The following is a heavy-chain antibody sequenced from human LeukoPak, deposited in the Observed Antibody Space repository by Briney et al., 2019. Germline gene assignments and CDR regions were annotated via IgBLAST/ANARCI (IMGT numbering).Heavy chain of an antibody. CDR3: ARDRYDRSGSAEYFQH. D-gene: IGHD3-22*01. J-gene: IGHJ1*01. Sequence: ASVKVSCKASGYTFTSYGISWVRQAPGQGLEWMGWIGAYNGNTNYAQKLQGRVTMTTDTSTSTAYMELRSLRSDDTAVYYCARDRYDRSGSAEYFQHWGQGTLVTVSS. CDR1: GYTFTSYG. CDR2: IGAYNGNT. V-gene: IGHV1-18*01.